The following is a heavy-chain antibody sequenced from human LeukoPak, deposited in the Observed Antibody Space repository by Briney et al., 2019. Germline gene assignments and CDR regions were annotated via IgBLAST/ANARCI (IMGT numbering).Heavy chain of an antibody. D-gene: IGHD3-22*01. V-gene: IGHV3-21*01. CDR3: ARDNPVNYYDSSGYADY. CDR1: GFTFSSYS. Sequence: GGSLRLSCAASGFTFSSYSMNWVRQAPGKGLEWVSSISSSSSYIYYADSVKGRFTISRDNAKNSLYLQMNSLRAEDTAVYYCARDNPVNYYDSSGYADYWGQGTLVTVSS. CDR2: ISSSSSYI. J-gene: IGHJ4*02.